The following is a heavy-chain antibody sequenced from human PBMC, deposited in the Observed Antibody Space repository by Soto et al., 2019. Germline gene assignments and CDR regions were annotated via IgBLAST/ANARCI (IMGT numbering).Heavy chain of an antibody. CDR1: GYSFTSYW. Sequence: VGSLKISCKGSGYSFTSYWIGWVRQMRGKGLEWMGIIYPGDSDTRYSPSFQGQVTISADTSINTAYLQLSSLKASDTAMYYCARPSRRERADYGMDVWGQGTTVTVSS. CDR2: IYPGDSDT. CDR3: ARPSRRERADYGMDV. D-gene: IGHD6-25*01. J-gene: IGHJ6*02. V-gene: IGHV5-51*01.